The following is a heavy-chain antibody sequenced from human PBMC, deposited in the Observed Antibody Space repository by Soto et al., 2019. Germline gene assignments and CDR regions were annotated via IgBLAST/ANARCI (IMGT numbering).Heavy chain of an antibody. Sequence: EVQLLESGGGLVQFGGSLRLSCAASGFTFNNYAMTWVRQAPGKGLEWVSAISGSGDAIFYADSVRGRFTISRDNSKSTLYLQMNSLRAEDTAVYVCAKALRAPATKNFDYWGQGTLVTVSS. CDR3: AKALRAPATKNFDY. J-gene: IGHJ4*02. D-gene: IGHD6-25*01. CDR2: ISGSGDAI. CDR1: GFTFNNYA. V-gene: IGHV3-23*01.